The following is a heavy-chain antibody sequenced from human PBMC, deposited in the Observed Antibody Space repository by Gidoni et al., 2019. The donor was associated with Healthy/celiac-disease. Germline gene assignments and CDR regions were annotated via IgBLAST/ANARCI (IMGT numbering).Heavy chain of an antibody. CDR2: IKSKTDGGTT. CDR3: TTDPDHSSGHWFDP. V-gene: IGHV3-15*01. Sequence: EVQLVESGGGLVKPAGSLILSCAASGFTFSNAWMSWVRQAQGKGLEWVGRIKSKTDGGTTDYAAPVKGRFTISRDDSKNTLYLQMNSLKTEDTAVYYCTTDPDHSSGHWFDPWGQGTLVTVSS. D-gene: IGHD6-25*01. CDR1: GFTFSNAW. J-gene: IGHJ5*02.